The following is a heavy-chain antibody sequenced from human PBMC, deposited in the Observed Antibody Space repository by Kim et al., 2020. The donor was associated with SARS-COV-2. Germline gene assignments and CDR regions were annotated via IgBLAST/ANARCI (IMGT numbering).Heavy chain of an antibody. J-gene: IGHJ4*02. Sequence: GGSLRLSCSASGFTFSSYAMHWVRQAPGKGLEYVSAISSNGGSTYYADSVKGRFTISRDNSKNTLYLQMSSLRAEDTAVYYCVKGRIVVVPAALDYWGQGTLVTVSS. D-gene: IGHD2-2*01. CDR1: GFTFSSYA. CDR2: ISSNGGST. V-gene: IGHV3-64D*06. CDR3: VKGRIVVVPAALDY.